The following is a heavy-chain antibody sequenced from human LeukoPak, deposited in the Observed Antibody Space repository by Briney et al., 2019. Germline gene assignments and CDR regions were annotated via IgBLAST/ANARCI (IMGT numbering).Heavy chain of an antibody. Sequence: GGSLRLSCAASGFTFSSYAMSWVRQAPGKGLEWVSAISGSGGSTYYADSVKGRFTISRDNSKNTLYLQMNSLRAEDTAVYYCARRSWSGNWSLYYFDYWGQGTLVTVSS. CDR1: GFTFSSYA. CDR2: ISGSGGST. D-gene: IGHD1-20*01. CDR3: ARRSWSGNWSLYYFDY. V-gene: IGHV3-23*01. J-gene: IGHJ4*02.